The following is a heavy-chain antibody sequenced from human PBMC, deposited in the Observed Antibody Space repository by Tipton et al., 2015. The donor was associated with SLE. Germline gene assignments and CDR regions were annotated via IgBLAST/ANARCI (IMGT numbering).Heavy chain of an antibody. J-gene: IGHJ4*02. CDR3: GRHRQWLVES. D-gene: IGHD6-19*01. CDR2: IHSSGST. CDR1: GGPISGYY. Sequence: TLSLTCTVSGGPISGYYWSWIRQSPGQGLEWIGFIHSSGSTNLNPSLKSRVTMSVDTSKNQFSLKLTSVTAEDTAVYFCGRHRQWLVESWGQGSLVTVSS. V-gene: IGHV4-59*01.